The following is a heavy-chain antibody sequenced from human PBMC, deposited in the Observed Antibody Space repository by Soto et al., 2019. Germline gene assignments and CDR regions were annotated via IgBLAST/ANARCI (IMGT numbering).Heavy chain of an antibody. D-gene: IGHD6-13*01. Sequence: QVQLVESGGGVVQPGRSLRLSCAASGFTFSSFGMHWVRQAPGKGLEWVAVASYDGSNKYYADSVKGRFTISRDNSKNTLYLQMNSLRAEDTAMYYCATGLKQQYYFDYWGQGTLVTVSS. CDR3: ATGLKQQYYFDY. CDR2: ASYDGSNK. V-gene: IGHV3-30*03. J-gene: IGHJ4*02. CDR1: GFTFSSFG.